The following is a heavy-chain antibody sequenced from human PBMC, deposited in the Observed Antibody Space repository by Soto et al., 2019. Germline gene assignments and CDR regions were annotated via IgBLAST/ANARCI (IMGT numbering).Heavy chain of an antibody. Sequence: QVQLVQSGAEVKKPGSSVKVSCKASGGTFSSYAISWVRQAPGQGLEWMGGIIPIFGTANYAQKFQGRVTITXXEXTXNAYRELSSLRSEDTAVYYCARHQISVTTSPEYFQHWGQGTLVTVSS. CDR3: ARHQISVTTSPEYFQH. D-gene: IGHD4-17*01. CDR1: GGTFSSYA. CDR2: IIPIFGTA. J-gene: IGHJ1*01. V-gene: IGHV1-69*05.